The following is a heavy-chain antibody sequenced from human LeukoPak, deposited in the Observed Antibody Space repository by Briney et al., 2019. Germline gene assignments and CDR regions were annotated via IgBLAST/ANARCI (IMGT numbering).Heavy chain of an antibody. D-gene: IGHD5-18*01. J-gene: IGHJ4*02. V-gene: IGHV3-43*02. CDR1: GFTFDDYA. Sequence: GGSLRLSCAASGFTFDDYAMHWVRQAPGKGLEWVSLISGGGGSTYYADSVKGRFTISRDNSKNSLYLQMNSLRTEDTALYYCAKDIGYSYGPDYWGQGTLVTVSS. CDR2: ISGGGGST. CDR3: AKDIGYSYGPDY.